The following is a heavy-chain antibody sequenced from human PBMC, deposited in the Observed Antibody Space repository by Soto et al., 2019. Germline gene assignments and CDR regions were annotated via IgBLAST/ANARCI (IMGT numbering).Heavy chain of an antibody. CDR3: ARDRTGTQRDYYYYMDV. J-gene: IGHJ6*03. V-gene: IGHV4-4*02. CDR2: IYHSGST. CDR1: SGSISSSNW. Sequence: SETLSLTCAVSSGSISSSNWWSWVRQPPGKGLEWIGEIYHSGSTNYNPSLKSRVTISVDKSKNQFSLKLSSVTAADTAVYYCARDRTGTQRDYYYYMDVWGKGTTVTVSS. D-gene: IGHD1-1*01.